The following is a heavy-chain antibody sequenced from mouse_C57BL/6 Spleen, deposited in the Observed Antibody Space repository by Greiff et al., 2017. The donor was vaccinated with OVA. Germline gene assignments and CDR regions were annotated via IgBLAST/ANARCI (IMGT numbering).Heavy chain of an antibody. D-gene: IGHD3-3*01. V-gene: IGHV1-26*01. CDR3: ARSLIRVYYFDY. CDR1: GYTFTDYY. J-gene: IGHJ2*01. Sequence: EVQLQQSGPELVKPGASVKISCTASGYTFTDYYMNWVKQSHGKSLEWIGDINPNNGGTSYNQKFKGKATLTVDKSSSTAYMELRSLTSEDSAVYYCARSLIRVYYFDYWGQGTTLTVSS. CDR2: INPNNGGT.